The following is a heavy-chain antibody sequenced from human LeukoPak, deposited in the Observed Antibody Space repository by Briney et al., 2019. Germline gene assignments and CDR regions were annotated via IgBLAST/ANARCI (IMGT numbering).Heavy chain of an antibody. J-gene: IGHJ4*02. V-gene: IGHV3-7*01. CDR3: AKDLTTVTSQGDY. D-gene: IGHD4-17*01. CDR2: ISPDGGEI. CDR1: GFTFSNSW. Sequence: GGSLRLSCAASGFTFSNSWMTWVRQAPGKGLEWVASISPDGGEIHYVASVKGRFTISRDNSKNTLYLQMNSLRGEDTAVYYCAKDLTTVTSQGDYWGQGTLVTVS.